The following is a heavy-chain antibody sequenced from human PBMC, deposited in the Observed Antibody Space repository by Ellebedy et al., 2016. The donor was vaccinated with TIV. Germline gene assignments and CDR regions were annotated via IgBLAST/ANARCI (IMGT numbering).Heavy chain of an antibody. D-gene: IGHD2-21*02. J-gene: IGHJ2*01. CDR3: ARRPRDIVVVTAIHSDWYFDL. CDR1: GGSISSSSYY. V-gene: IGHV4-39*01. Sequence: SETLSLTCTVSGGSISSSSYYWGWIRQPPGKGLEWIGSIYYSGSTYYNPSLKSRVTISVDTSKNQFSLKLSSVTAADTAVYYCARRPRDIVVVTAIHSDWYFDLWGRGTLVTVSS. CDR2: IYYSGST.